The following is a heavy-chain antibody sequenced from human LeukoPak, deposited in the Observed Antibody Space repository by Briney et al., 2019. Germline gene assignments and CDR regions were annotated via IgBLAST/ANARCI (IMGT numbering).Heavy chain of an antibody. CDR1: GYTFTGYY. V-gene: IGHV1-2*02. CDR2: INPNSGGT. Sequence: ASVKVSCKASGYTFTGYYMHWVRQAPGQGLEWMGWINPNSGGTNYAQKFQGRVTMTRDTSISTAYMELSRLRSDDTAVYYCARGKSETQKNYRAVWAKGTPATIPS. J-gene: IGHJ6*03. CDR3: ARGKSETQKNYRAV.